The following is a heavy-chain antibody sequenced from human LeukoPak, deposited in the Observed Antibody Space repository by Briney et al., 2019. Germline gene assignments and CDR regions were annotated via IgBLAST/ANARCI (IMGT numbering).Heavy chain of an antibody. V-gene: IGHV4-59*01. Sequence: SETLSLTCTVSGGSISSYYWSWIRQPPGKGLEWIGYIYYRGSTNYNPSLKSRVTISVDTSKNQFSLKLSSVTAADTAVYYCARVGVAAAAPFDYWGQGTLVTVSS. CDR2: IYYRGST. J-gene: IGHJ4*02. CDR3: ARVGVAAAAPFDY. D-gene: IGHD6-13*01. CDR1: GGSISSYY.